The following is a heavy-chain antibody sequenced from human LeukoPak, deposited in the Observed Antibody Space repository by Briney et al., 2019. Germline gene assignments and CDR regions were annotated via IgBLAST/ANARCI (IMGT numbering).Heavy chain of an antibody. CDR3: ARDPMRGGYLNWFDP. Sequence: ASVKVSCKASGYTFTSYGISWVRQAPGQGLEWMGWISAYNGNTNYARKLQGRVTMTTDTSTSTAYMELRSLRSDDTAVYYCARDPMRGGYLNWFDPWGQGTLVTVSS. CDR2: ISAYNGNT. D-gene: IGHD5-12*01. J-gene: IGHJ5*02. CDR1: GYTFTSYG. V-gene: IGHV1-18*01.